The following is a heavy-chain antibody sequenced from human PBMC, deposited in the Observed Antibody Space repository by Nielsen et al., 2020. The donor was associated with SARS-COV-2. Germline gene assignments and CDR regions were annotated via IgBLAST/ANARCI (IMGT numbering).Heavy chain of an antibody. CDR2: ISGHNGDT. D-gene: IGHD2-2*01. V-gene: IGHV1-18*04. J-gene: IGHJ5*02. Sequence: ASVKVSCKASGYTFTNYGISWVRQAPGQGLEWLGWISGHNGDTYYAQKVQDRLTLTADSSTSTAFLELTSLTSDVTAVYYCARYSTGWFSGLYWFDPWGQGTLVTVST. CDR3: ARYSTGWFSGLYWFDP. CDR1: GYTFTNYG.